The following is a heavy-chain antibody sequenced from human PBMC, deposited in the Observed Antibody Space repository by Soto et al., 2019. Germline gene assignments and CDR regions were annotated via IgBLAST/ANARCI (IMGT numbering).Heavy chain of an antibody. CDR1: GFTFSDYY. CDR2: ISSSGSTI. J-gene: IGHJ3*02. CDR3: ARDRLYYSSGWYDAFDI. V-gene: IGHV3-11*01. D-gene: IGHD6-19*01. Sequence: AGGSLRLSCAASGFTFSDYYMSWIRQAPGKGLEWVSYISSSGSTIYYADSVKGRFTISRDNAKNSLYLQMNSLRAEDTAVYYCARDRLYYSSGWYDAFDIWGQGTMVTVSS.